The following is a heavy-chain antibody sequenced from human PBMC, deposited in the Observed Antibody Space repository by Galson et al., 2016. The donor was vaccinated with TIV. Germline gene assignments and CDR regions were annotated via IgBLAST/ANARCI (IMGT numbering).Heavy chain of an antibody. D-gene: IGHD2/OR15-2a*01. J-gene: IGHJ6*02. Sequence: SLRLSCAPSGFTFGHYAMTWVRQVPGKGLEWAAGISGSGYRTFYADSVKGRFTISRENSKNTLYLQMNSLRAEDTAVYYCAKGNSNHDREYLYFYYGMDVWGQGTTVTVSS. CDR3: AKGNSNHDREYLYFYYGMDV. CDR1: GFTFGHYA. V-gene: IGHV3-23*01. CDR2: ISGSGYRT.